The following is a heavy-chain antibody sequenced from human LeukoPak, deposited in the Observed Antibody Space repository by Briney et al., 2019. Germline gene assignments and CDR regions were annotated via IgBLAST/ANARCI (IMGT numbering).Heavy chain of an antibody. CDR1: GYSISSGYY. CDR2: IYHSGST. D-gene: IGHD3-22*01. V-gene: IGHV4-38-2*01. J-gene: IGHJ3*02. Sequence: SETLSLTCAVSGYSISSGYYWGWIRPPPGKGLEWIGSIYHSGSTYYNPSLKSRVTISADTSKNQFSLKLSSVTAADTAVYYCARQYYYDSSGYGGDDAFDIWGQGTMVTVSS. CDR3: ARQYYYDSSGYGGDDAFDI.